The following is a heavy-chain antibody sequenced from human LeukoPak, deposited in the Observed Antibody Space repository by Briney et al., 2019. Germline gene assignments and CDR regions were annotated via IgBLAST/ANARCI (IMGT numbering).Heavy chain of an antibody. V-gene: IGHV4-38-2*02. CDR1: GGSISSYY. D-gene: IGHD3-3*01. Sequence: KPSETLSLTCTVSGGSISSYYWGWIRQPPGKGLEWIGSIYHSGSTYYNPSLKSRVTISVDTSKNQFSLKLSSVAAADTAVYYCARRPITIFGVVKCLDYWGQGTLVTVSS. J-gene: IGHJ4*02. CDR3: ARRPITIFGVVKCLDY. CDR2: IYHSGST.